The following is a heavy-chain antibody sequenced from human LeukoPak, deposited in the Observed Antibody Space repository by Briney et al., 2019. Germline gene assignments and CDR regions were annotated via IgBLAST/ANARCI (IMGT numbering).Heavy chain of an antibody. CDR3: ARGARGYSYARGAFDI. Sequence: ASVKVPXKASGYTFTGYYMHWVRQXPGQGXEWMGWINPNSGGTNYAQKFQGRVTMTRDTSISAAYMELSRLRSDDTAVYYCARGARGYSYARGAFDIWGQGTMVTVSS. CDR1: GYTFTGYY. D-gene: IGHD5-18*01. V-gene: IGHV1-2*02. J-gene: IGHJ3*02. CDR2: INPNSGGT.